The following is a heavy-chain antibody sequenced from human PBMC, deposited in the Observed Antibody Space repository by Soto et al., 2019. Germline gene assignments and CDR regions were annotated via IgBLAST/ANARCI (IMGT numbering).Heavy chain of an antibody. CDR2: INPNSGGT. D-gene: IGHD1-7*01. CDR3: ARERAGTTWFDP. CDR1: GYTFTGYY. Sequence: VASVKVSCKASGYTFTGYYMHWVRQAPGQGLEWMGWINPNSGGTNYAQKFQGRVTMTRDTSISTAYMELSRLRSDDTAVYYCARERAGTTWFDPWGQGTLVTVSS. V-gene: IGHV1-2*02. J-gene: IGHJ5*02.